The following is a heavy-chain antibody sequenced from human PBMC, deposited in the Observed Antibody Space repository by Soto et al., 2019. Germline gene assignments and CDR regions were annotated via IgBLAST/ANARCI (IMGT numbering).Heavy chain of an antibody. CDR3: ARLGAVVSRTFDT. J-gene: IGHJ3*02. CDR1: RVSLSDYY. CDR2: ISSSGDFT. D-gene: IGHD1-26*01. V-gene: IGHV3-11*06. Sequence: XGSLRLSCAASRVSLSDYYMSWIRQAPGKGLEWVSLISSSGDFTNYADSVKGRFTISRDNAKNSLYLQMYSLRAEDTAVYFCARLGAVVSRTFDTWGQGTMATVSS.